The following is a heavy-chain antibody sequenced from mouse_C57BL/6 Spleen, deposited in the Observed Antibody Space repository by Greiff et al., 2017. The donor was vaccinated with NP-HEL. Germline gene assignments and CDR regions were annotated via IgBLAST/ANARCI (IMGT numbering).Heavy chain of an antibody. Sequence: QVQLKQPGAELVKPGASVKMSCKASGYTFTSYWITWVKQRPGQGLEWIGAIYPGSGSTNYNEKLKSKATLTVDTSSSTAYMQLSSLTSEDSAVYDCTNYDGAYWGQGTLVTVSA. CDR3: TNYDGAY. D-gene: IGHD2-4*01. CDR1: GYTFTSYW. J-gene: IGHJ3*01. CDR2: IYPGSGST. V-gene: IGHV1-55*01.